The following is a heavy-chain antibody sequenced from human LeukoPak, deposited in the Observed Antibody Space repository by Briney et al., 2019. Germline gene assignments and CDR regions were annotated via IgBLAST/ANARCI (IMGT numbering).Heavy chain of an antibody. V-gene: IGHV1-2*02. CDR1: GYTFTGYY. CDR3: AGVLSHGRRTPWGLPYGMDV. CDR2: INPNSGGT. D-gene: IGHD7-27*01. J-gene: IGHJ6*02. Sequence: ASVKVSCKASGYTFTGYYMHWVRQAPGQGLEWMGWINPNSGGTNYAQKFQGRVTMTRDTSISTAYMELSRLRSDDTAVYYCAGVLSHGRRTPWGLPYGMDVWGQGTTVTVSS.